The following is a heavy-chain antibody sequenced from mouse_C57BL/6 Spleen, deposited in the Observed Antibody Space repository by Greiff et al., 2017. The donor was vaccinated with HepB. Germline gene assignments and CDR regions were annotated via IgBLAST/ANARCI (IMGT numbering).Heavy chain of an antibody. Sequence: QVQLKQPGAELVKPGASVKMSCKASGYTFTSCWITWVKQRPGQGLEWIGDIYPGSGSTNYNEKFKSKATLTVDTSSSTAYMQLSSLTSEDSAVYYCARSLYSNYDYYAMDYWGQGTSVTVSS. V-gene: IGHV1-55*01. J-gene: IGHJ4*01. CDR3: ARSLYSNYDYYAMDY. D-gene: IGHD2-5*01. CDR2: IYPGSGST. CDR1: GYTFTSCW.